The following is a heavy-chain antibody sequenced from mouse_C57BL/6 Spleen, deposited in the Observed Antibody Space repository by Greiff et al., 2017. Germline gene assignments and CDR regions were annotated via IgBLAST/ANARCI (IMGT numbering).Heavy chain of an antibody. Sequence: EVKLMESGGGLVKPGGSLKLSCAASGFTFSDYGMHWVRQAPEKGLEWVAYISSGSSTIYYADTVKGRFTISRDNAKNTLFLQMTRLRSEDTAMYYCARPLYYGRSYAMDYWGQGTSVTVSS. D-gene: IGHD1-2*01. V-gene: IGHV5-17*01. CDR2: ISSGSSTI. J-gene: IGHJ4*01. CDR3: ARPLYYGRSYAMDY. CDR1: GFTFSDYG.